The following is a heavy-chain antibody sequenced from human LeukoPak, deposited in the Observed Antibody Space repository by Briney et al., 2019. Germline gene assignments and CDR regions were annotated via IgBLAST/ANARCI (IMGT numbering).Heavy chain of an antibody. J-gene: IGHJ5*02. CDR2: IIPILGIA. CDR3: ARDHGYCSSTSCYPNWFDL. V-gene: IGHV1-69*04. Sequence: ASVKVSCKASGGTFSSYTISWVRQAPGQGLEWMGRIIPILGIANYAQKFQGRATITADKSTSTAYMELSSLRSEDTAVYYCARDHGYCSSTSCYPNWFDLWGQGTRVTVSS. D-gene: IGHD2-2*03. CDR1: GGTFSSYT.